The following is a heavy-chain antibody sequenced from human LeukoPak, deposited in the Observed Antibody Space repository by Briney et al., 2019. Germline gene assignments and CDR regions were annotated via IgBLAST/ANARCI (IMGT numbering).Heavy chain of an antibody. CDR2: IYYSGST. J-gene: IGHJ4*02. CDR3: ARVHTIRTGDERGYFDS. CDR1: GGSISSYY. D-gene: IGHD1-1*01. V-gene: IGHV4-59*01. Sequence: SETLSLTCTVPGGSISSYYWSWIRQPPGKGLEWIGYIYYSGSTNYNPSLKSRVTISVDTSKNQFSLKLSSVTAADTAVYYCARVHTIRTGDERGYFDSWGQGALVTVSS.